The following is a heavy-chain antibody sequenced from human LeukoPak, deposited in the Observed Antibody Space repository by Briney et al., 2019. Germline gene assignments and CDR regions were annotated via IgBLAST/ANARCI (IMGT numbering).Heavy chain of an antibody. V-gene: IGHV4-34*01. J-gene: IGHJ5*02. CDR2: INHSGST. CDR1: GGSFSGYY. Sequence: SETLSLTCAFYGGSFSGYYWSWIRQPPGKGLEWIGEINHSGSTNYNPSLKSRVTISVDTSKNQFSLKLSSVTAADTAVYYCARGMRDNWFDPWGQGTLVTVSS. CDR3: ARGMRDNWFDP.